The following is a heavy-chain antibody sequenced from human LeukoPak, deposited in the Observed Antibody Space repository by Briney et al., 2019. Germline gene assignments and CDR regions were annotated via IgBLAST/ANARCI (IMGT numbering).Heavy chain of an antibody. CDR1: GGSISSGDYY. CDR3: ATERDYGARFFDY. CDR2: IYNSGST. V-gene: IGHV4-31*03. D-gene: IGHD4-17*01. J-gene: IGHJ4*02. Sequence: SQTLSLTCTVSGGSISSGDYYWSWIRQHPGKGLEWIGYIYNSGSTYYNPSLKSRVTISVDTSKNQFSLKLNSVTAADTAVYFCATERDYGARFFDYWGQGTLVTVSS.